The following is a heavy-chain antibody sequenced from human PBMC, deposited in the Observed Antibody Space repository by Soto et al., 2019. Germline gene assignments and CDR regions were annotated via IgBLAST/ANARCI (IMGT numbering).Heavy chain of an antibody. Sequence: GGSLRLSCAASGFTFSSYAMSWVRQAPGKGLEWVSAISGSGGSTYYADSVKGRFTISRDNSKNTLYLQMNSLRAEDTAVYYCAKGAGGGSLLTAYYYYMDVWGKGTTVTVSS. D-gene: IGHD5-12*01. CDR2: ISGSGGST. CDR1: GFTFSSYA. J-gene: IGHJ6*03. V-gene: IGHV3-23*01. CDR3: AKGAGGGSLLTAYYYYMDV.